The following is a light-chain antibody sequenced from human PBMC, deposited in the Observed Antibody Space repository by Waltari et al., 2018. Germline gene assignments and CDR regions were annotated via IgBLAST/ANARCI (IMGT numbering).Light chain of an antibody. V-gene: IGKV3-20*01. CDR3: QQYDGEVVT. CDR2: GTS. Sequence: IVLTQSPGTLSLSPGERATLSCRASQSVTSISLSWYQQNLGQAPRLLIYGTSSRATGTPDRFSGSGSGTDFTRTISRLEPEDVAVYYCQQYDGEVVTFGGGTKVEI. CDR1: QSVTSIS. J-gene: IGKJ4*01.